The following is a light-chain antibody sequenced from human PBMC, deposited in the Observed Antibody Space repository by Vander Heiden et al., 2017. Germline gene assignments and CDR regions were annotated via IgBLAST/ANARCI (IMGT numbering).Light chain of an antibody. CDR1: QDISNY. CDR3: QQYDNLPFT. Sequence: DFQMTKSPSSLSASVGDRVTITCQASQDISNYLNWYQQKPGKAPKLLIYDASNLETGVPSRFSGSGSGTDFTFTISSLQPEDVATYYCQQYDNLPFTFGGGTKVEIK. CDR2: DAS. V-gene: IGKV1-33*01. J-gene: IGKJ4*01.